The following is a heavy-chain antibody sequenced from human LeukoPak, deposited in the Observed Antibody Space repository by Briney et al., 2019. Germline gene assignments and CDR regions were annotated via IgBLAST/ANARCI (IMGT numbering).Heavy chain of an antibody. CDR1: GSTFDDYG. V-gene: IGHV3-20*04. D-gene: IGHD3-10*01. Sequence: GGSLRLSCAASGSTFDDYGMSWVRQAPGKGLEWVSGINWNGGSTGYADSVKGRFTISRDNAKNSLYLQMNSLRAEDTALYYCASLDYYGSGSSQPWGQGTLVTVSS. CDR2: INWNGGST. CDR3: ASLDYYGSGSSQP. J-gene: IGHJ5*02.